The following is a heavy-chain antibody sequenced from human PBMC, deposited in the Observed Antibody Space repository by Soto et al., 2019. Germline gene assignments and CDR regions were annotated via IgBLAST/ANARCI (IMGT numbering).Heavy chain of an antibody. CDR2: IIPILGIA. CDR3: ARGPRNWGVDY. D-gene: IGHD7-27*01. V-gene: IGHV1-69*02. J-gene: IGHJ4*02. CDR1: GGTFSSYT. Sequence: GASVKVSCKASGGTFSSYTISWVRQAPGQGLEWMGRIIPILGIANYAQKFQGRVTMTRDTSKSTAFMELSSLTSEDTAVYYCARGPRNWGVDYWGQGTLVTVSS.